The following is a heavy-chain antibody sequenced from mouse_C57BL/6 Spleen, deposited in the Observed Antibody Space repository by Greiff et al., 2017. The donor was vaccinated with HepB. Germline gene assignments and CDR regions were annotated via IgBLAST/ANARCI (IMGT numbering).Heavy chain of an antibody. CDR1: GFTFSDYY. D-gene: IGHD2-12*01. CDR3: ARDLRRGAMDY. CDR2: INYDGSST. J-gene: IGHJ4*01. V-gene: IGHV5-16*01. Sequence: EVQRVESEGGLVQPGSSMKLSCTASGFTFSDYYMAWVRQVPEKGLEWVANINYDGSSTYYLDSLKSRFIISRDNAKNILYLQMSSLKSEDTATYYCARDLRRGAMDYWGQGTSVTVSS.